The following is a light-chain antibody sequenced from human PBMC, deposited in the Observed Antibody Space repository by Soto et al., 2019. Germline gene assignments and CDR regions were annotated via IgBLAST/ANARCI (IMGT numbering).Light chain of an antibody. Sequence: RVMTQSQVTLSVSPGERVTLSCRASQAISNNLAWYQQKPGQAPRLLIFDASTRATGIPARVSGSGSGTEFTLTISSLQSEDFAVYYCQQANDWPPTFGHGT. CDR3: QQANDWPPT. V-gene: IGKV3-15*01. CDR1: QAISNN. J-gene: IGKJ1*01. CDR2: DAS.